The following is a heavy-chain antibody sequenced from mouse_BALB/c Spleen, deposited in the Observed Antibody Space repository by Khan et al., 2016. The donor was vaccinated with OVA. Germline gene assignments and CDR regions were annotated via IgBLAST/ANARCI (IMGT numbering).Heavy chain of an antibody. Sequence: QIQLVQSGPELKKPGETVKISCKASGYTFKDYVMNWVKQSPGEGLKWMGWMNTYTGEPTYADDFEGRFAFSLECSASTAYLQISSLKDEDTATYFCVRFDGGYWGQGTTLTVSS. J-gene: IGHJ2*01. CDR3: VRFDGGY. CDR1: GYTFKDYV. V-gene: IGHV9-3-1*01. CDR2: MNTYTGEP.